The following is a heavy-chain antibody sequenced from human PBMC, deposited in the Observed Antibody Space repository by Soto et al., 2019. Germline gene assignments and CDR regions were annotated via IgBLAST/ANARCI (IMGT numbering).Heavy chain of an antibody. Sequence: GGSLRLSCAASGFTFSSYSMNWVRQAPGKGLEWVSYISSSSSTIYYADSVKGRFTISRDNAKNSLYLQMNSLRAEDTAVYYCASRYCSSTSCYDSYYYYYYYMDVWGKGITVTVSS. CDR2: ISSSSSTI. J-gene: IGHJ6*03. V-gene: IGHV3-48*01. D-gene: IGHD2-2*01. CDR3: ASRYCSSTSCYDSYYYYYYYMDV. CDR1: GFTFSSYS.